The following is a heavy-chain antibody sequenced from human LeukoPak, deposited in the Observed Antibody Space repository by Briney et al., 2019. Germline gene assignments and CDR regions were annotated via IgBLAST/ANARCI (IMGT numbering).Heavy chain of an antibody. CDR2: ISGSGGST. D-gene: IGHD1-26*01. CDR1: RFTFSSYA. CDR3: ARDSVGGFDP. J-gene: IGHJ5*02. Sequence: GGSLRLSCAASRFTFSSYAMSWVRQAPGKGLEWVLHISGSGGSTHYADSVKGRFTISRDNAKNSLYLQMNSLRDEDTAVYYCARDSVGGFDPWGQGTLVTVSS. V-gene: IGHV3-23*01.